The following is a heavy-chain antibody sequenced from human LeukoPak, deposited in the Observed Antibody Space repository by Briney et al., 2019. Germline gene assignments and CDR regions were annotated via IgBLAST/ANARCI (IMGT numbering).Heavy chain of an antibody. J-gene: IGHJ4*02. Sequence: GGSLRLSCAASGFTFTTYAMRWVRQAPGKGREWVSSISASGDNTYYADSVKGRFIISRDNSKNTFSLQMNSLRAEDTAIYYCAKDHGDWGQGTLVTVSS. CDR3: AKDHGD. CDR2: ISASGDNT. CDR1: GFTFTTYA. V-gene: IGHV3-23*01. D-gene: IGHD2-8*01.